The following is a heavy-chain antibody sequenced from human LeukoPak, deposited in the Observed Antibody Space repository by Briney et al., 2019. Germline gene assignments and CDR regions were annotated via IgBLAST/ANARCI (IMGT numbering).Heavy chain of an antibody. V-gene: IGHV3-23*01. J-gene: IGHJ4*02. D-gene: IGHD2-21*01. CDR3: AKVVGMCDY. CDR1: GFTFSNYA. CDR2: ISGGGGST. Sequence: GGSLRLSCAASGFTFSNYAMSWVRQAPGKGLEWVSGISGGGGSTDCADSVKGRFTISRDNSKNTLYLQMNSLRAEDTAVYYCAKVVGMCDYWGQGTLVTVSS.